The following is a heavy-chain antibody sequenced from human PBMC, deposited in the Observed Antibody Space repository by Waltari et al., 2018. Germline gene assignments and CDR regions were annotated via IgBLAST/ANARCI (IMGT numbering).Heavy chain of an antibody. CDR3: AKAPSGYDPYFDY. CDR2: IYRGGSI. CDR1: GFSFSNYA. D-gene: IGHD5-12*01. Sequence: EVKLLESGGVLVQPGGSLRLSCAASGFSFSNYAMNWVRQAPGKGLEWVSVIYRGGSIYYADSVKGRFTISRDNSNNTLYVQMNSLRVEDTAVYYCAKAPSGYDPYFDYWGQGTLVTVSS. V-gene: IGHV3-23*03. J-gene: IGHJ4*02.